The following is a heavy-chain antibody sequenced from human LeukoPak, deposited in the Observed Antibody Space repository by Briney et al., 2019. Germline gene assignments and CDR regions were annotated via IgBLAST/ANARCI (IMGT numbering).Heavy chain of an antibody. D-gene: IGHD3-3*01. CDR3: VRDVLPVSRSGFDQ. V-gene: IGHV3-9*01. J-gene: IGHJ4*02. CDR2: IYWNSGGI. CDR1: GFTFDDYA. Sequence: GGSPRLSCEASGFTFDDYAMHWLRQARGKALEWVSTIYWNSGGIGYADSVKGRFTISRDNAKNSLYLHLNSLRPEDTAFYYCVRDVLPVSRSGFDQWGQGTLVTVSS.